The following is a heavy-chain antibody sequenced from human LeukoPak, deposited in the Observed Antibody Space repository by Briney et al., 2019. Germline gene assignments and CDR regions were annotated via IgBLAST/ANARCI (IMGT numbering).Heavy chain of an antibody. CDR1: GFTFSSYS. CDR3: AREGIQLWLRDFDY. CDR2: ISSSSSTI. D-gene: IGHD5-18*01. J-gene: IGHJ4*02. Sequence: PGGSLRLSRAASGFTFSSYSMNWVRQAPGKGLEWVSYISSSSSTIYYADSVKGRFTISRDNAKNSLYLQMNSLRDEDTAVYYCAREGIQLWLRDFDYWGQGTLVTVSS. V-gene: IGHV3-48*02.